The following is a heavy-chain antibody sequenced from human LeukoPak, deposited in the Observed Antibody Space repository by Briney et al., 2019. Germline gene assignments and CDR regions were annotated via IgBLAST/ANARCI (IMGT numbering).Heavy chain of an antibody. Sequence: GASVKVSCKASGGTFSSYAISWVRQAPGQGLEWMGGIIPIFGTANYAQKFQGRVTITADESTSTAYMELSSLRSEDTAVYYCARARAYYYGSGINWFDPWGQGTLVTVSS. D-gene: IGHD3-10*01. J-gene: IGHJ5*02. V-gene: IGHV1-69*13. CDR1: GGTFSSYA. CDR2: IIPIFGTA. CDR3: ARARAYYYGSGINWFDP.